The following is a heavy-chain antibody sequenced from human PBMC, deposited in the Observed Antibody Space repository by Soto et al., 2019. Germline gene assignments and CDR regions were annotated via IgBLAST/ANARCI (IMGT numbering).Heavy chain of an antibody. CDR2: TYYRSKWYS. D-gene: IGHD3-9*01. CDR1: GDSVSNKSAA. CDR3: VSVDFEHFLHWFDS. Sequence: SQTLSLTCAISGDSVSNKSAAWNWIRQSPSRGLEWLGRTYYRSKWYSDYAVSVKSRITINPDTSKNQFSLQLNSVTPEDTAVYYCVSVDFEHFLHWFDSWGQGTLVPVSS. V-gene: IGHV6-1*01. J-gene: IGHJ5*01.